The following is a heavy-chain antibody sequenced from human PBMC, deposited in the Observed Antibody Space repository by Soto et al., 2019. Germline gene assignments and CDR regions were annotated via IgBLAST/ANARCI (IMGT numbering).Heavy chain of an antibody. CDR2: IYYSGST. V-gene: IGHV4-31*03. CDR3: AGEVSEIVVVTASNWFDP. J-gene: IGHJ5*02. Sequence: SETLSLTCTVSGGSISSGGYYWSWIRQHPGKGLEWIGYIYYSGSTYYNPSLKSRVTIAVDTSKNQFSLKLSSVTAADTAVYYWAGEVSEIVVVTASNWFDPWGQGTLVTVSS. CDR1: GGSISSGGYY. D-gene: IGHD2-21*02.